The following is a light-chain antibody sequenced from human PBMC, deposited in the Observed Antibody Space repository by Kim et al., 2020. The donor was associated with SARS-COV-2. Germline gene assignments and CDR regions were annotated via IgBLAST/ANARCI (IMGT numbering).Light chain of an antibody. V-gene: IGLV3-19*01. J-gene: IGLJ2*01. Sequence: ALGHTVRITCQGHSLKNFYATWYQQKPGQAPILVIYGKNNRPSGIPDRFSGSSSGNTASLTITGTQAGDEADYYCNSRDSNDNVVFGGGTKLTVL. CDR1: SLKNFY. CDR2: GKN. CDR3: NSRDSNDNVV.